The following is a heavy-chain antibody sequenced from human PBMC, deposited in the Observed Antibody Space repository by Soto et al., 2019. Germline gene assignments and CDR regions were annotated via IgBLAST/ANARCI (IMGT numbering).Heavy chain of an antibody. V-gene: IGHV3-33*01. CDR2: IWYDGSNK. Sequence: ESGGGVVQPGRSLRLSCAASGFTFSSYGIHWVRQAPGKGLEWVAVIWYDGSNKYYGESVKGRFTISRDNSKNTLYLQMNSLRAEDTAVSYCARRGLRYFDWLDYWGQGTLVTVSS. CDR1: GFTFSSYG. CDR3: ARRGLRYFDWLDY. J-gene: IGHJ4*02. D-gene: IGHD3-9*01.